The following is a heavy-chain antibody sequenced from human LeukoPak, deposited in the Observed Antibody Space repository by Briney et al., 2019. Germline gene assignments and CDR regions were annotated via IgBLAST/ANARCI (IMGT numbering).Heavy chain of an antibody. CDR1: GFTFSSYG. Sequence: PGGSLRLSCAASGFTFSSYGMHWVRQAPGKGLEWVAVIWYDGSNKYYEDSVKGRFTISRDNSKNTLYLQMNSLRAEDTAVYYCAKDAIYYDSSGYIPDYFDYWGQGTLVTVSS. D-gene: IGHD3-22*01. V-gene: IGHV3-33*06. CDR3: AKDAIYYDSSGYIPDYFDY. CDR2: IWYDGSNK. J-gene: IGHJ4*02.